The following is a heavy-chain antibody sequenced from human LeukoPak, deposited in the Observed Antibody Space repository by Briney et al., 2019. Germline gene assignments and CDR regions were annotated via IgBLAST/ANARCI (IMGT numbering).Heavy chain of an antibody. CDR2: ISSSSSYI. J-gene: IGHJ4*02. CDR1: GFTFSSYS. CDR3: AREFNYYDSSGYQAVDY. V-gene: IGHV3-21*01. Sequence: SGGSLRLSCAASGFTFSSYSMNWVRQAPGKGLEWVSSISSSSSYIYYADSVKGRFTISRDNAKNSLYLQMNSLRAEDTAVYYCAREFNYYDSSGYQAVDYWGQGTLVTVSS. D-gene: IGHD3-22*01.